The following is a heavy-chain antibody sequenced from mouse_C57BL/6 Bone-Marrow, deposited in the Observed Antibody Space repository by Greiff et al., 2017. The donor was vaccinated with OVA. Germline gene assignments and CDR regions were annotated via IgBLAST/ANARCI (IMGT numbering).Heavy chain of an antibody. CDR2: IYPSDSET. V-gene: IGHV1-61*01. J-gene: IGHJ3*01. CDR3: ARGYGSSSPWFAY. CDR1: GYTFTSYW. Sequence: QVQLQQSGAELVRPGSSVKLSCKASGYTFTSYWMDWVKQRPGQGLEWIGNIYPSDSETHYNQKFKDKATLTVDKSSSTAYMQLSSLTSEDSAVYYCARGYGSSSPWFAYWGQGTLVTVSA. D-gene: IGHD1-1*01.